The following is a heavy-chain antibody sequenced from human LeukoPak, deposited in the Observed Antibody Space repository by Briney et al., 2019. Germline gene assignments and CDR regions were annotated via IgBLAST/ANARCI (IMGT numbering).Heavy chain of an antibody. Sequence: ASVKVSCKASGYTFTSYYMHWVRQAPGQGLEWMGIINPSGGSTSYAQKFQGRVTMTRDMSTSTVYMGLSSLRSEDTAVYYCARDLVGATAYDYWGQGTLVTVSS. J-gene: IGHJ4*02. CDR3: ARDLVGATAYDY. D-gene: IGHD1-26*01. V-gene: IGHV1-46*01. CDR1: GYTFTSYY. CDR2: INPSGGST.